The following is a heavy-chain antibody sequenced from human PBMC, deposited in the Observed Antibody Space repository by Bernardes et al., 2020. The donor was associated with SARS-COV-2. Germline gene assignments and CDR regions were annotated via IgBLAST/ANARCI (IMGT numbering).Heavy chain of an antibody. J-gene: IGHJ4*02. Sequence: SETLSLTRAVSGGSIRSGGYYWNWIRQHPGKGLEWIGYIYRTGSTHYSPSLQSRVTISIDTSTNQFSLNLASVNAADTAVYYCVRDRGPIAATGFDSWGQGTLVTVSS. V-gene: IGHV4-31*11. D-gene: IGHD6-13*01. CDR1: GGSIRSGGYY. CDR2: IYRTGST. CDR3: VRDRGPIAATGFDS.